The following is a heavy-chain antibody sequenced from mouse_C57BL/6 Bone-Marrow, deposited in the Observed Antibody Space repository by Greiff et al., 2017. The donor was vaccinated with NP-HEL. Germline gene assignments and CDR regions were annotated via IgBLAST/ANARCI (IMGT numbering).Heavy chain of an antibody. V-gene: IGHV5-12*01. CDR2: ISNGGGST. D-gene: IGHD2-1*01. Sequence: DVHLVESGGGLVQPGGSLKLSCAASGFTFSDYYMYWVRQTPEKRLEWVAYISNGGGSTYYPDTVKGRFTISRDNAKNTLYLQMSRLKSEDTAMYYCARHGGNRAWFAYWGQGTLVTVSA. J-gene: IGHJ3*01. CDR1: GFTFSDYY. CDR3: ARHGGNRAWFAY.